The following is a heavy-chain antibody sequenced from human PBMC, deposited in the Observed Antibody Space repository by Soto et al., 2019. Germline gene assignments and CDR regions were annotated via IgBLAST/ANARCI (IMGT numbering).Heavy chain of an antibody. CDR2: INAGNGNT. CDR1: GYTFTSYA. Sequence: QVKLVQSGAEVKKPGASVKVSCKTSGYTFTSYAMHWVRQAPGQRLEWMGWINAGNGNTKYSQKFQGRVTITIDTSASTAYMELSSLRSEDTAIYYCARDLGGWPCYWGQGTLVNVSS. CDR3: ARDLGGWPCY. V-gene: IGHV1-3*01. J-gene: IGHJ4*02. D-gene: IGHD6-19*01.